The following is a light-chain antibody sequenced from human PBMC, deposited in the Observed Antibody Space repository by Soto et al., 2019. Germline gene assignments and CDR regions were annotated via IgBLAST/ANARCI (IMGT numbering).Light chain of an antibody. V-gene: IGLV2-11*01. CDR2: DVS. J-gene: IGLJ1*01. CDR1: SNDVGGYDY. Sequence: QSVLTQPRSVSGSPGQSVTISCTGKSNDVGGYDYVSWYQQHPGKAPKLIIYDVSKRPSGVPDRFSGSKSGNTASLTISGLQAEDEADYYCCSYAGTYSYVFGTGTKVTVL. CDR3: CSYAGTYSYV.